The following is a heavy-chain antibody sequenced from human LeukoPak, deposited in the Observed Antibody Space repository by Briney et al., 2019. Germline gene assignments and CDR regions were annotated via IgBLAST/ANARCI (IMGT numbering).Heavy chain of an antibody. Sequence: GRSLRLSCAASGFTFSSYGMHWVRQAPGKGLEWVAVIWYDGGNKYYADSVKGRFTISRDNSKNTLYLQMDSLRAEDTAVYYCARIHSLYYYDSSGYGAFDIWGQGTMVTVSS. CDR3: ARIHSLYYYDSSGYGAFDI. J-gene: IGHJ3*02. D-gene: IGHD3-22*01. V-gene: IGHV3-33*01. CDR2: IWYDGGNK. CDR1: GFTFSSYG.